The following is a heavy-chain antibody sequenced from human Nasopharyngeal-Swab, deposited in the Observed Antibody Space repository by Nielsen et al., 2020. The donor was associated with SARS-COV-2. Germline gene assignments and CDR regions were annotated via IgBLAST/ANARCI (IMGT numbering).Heavy chain of an antibody. CDR1: GFTFSAYG. D-gene: IGHD2-21*02. Sequence: GASLKISCAASGFTFSAYGMTWVRQAAGKGLEWVSGISRSGGSVDYAGSVKGRFTTSRDNAKNSLYLQMDSLRADDTAVYYCARESVVTGMDDATDIWGQGTMVTVSS. CDR3: ARESVVTGMDDATDI. J-gene: IGHJ3*02. CDR2: ISRSGGSV. V-gene: IGHV3-21*01.